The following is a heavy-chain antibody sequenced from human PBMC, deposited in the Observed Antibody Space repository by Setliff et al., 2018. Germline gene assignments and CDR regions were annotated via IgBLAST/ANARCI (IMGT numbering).Heavy chain of an antibody. D-gene: IGHD4-17*01. V-gene: IGHV4-39*02. CDR2: IYNSGTT. CDR3: ARETTMTYYFYYMDV. CDR1: GDSISNTGYY. Sequence: SETLSLTCIVAGDSISNTGYYWGWIRQPPGKGLEWIGRIYNSGTTNYNPSLKSRVTISADTSNNQFSLTLSSVTAADTAVYYCARETTMTYYFYYMDVWGKGTTVTVSS. J-gene: IGHJ6*03.